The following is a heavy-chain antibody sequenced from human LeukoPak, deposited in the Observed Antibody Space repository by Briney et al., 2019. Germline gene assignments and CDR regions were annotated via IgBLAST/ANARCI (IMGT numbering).Heavy chain of an antibody. CDR3: ARSHGTYYYGSGSYYWFDP. Sequence: ASVKVSCKASGYTFTGYYMHWVRQAPGQGLEWMGWKNPNSGNTGYAQKFQGRVTITRNTSISTAYMELSSLRSEDTAVYYCARSHGTYYYGSGSYYWFDPWGQGTLVTVSS. CDR1: GYTFTGYY. D-gene: IGHD3-10*01. V-gene: IGHV1-8*03. J-gene: IGHJ5*02. CDR2: KNPNSGNT.